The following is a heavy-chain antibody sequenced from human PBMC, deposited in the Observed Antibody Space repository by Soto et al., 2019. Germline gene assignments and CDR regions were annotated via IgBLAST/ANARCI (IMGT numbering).Heavy chain of an antibody. J-gene: IGHJ6*02. CDR2: INHSGST. CDR1: GGSISSYY. D-gene: IGHD2-15*01. V-gene: IGHV4-34*01. CDR3: ARAEYGGNRETYYYYYGMDV. Sequence: SETLSLTCTVSGGSISSYYWSWIRQPPGKGLEWIGEINHSGSTNYNPSLKSRVTISVDTSKNQFSLKLSSVTAADTAVYYCARAEYGGNRETYYYYYGMDVWGQGTTVTVSS.